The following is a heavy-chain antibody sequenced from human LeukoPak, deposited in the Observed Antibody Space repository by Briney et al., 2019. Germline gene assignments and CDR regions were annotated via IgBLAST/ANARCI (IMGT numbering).Heavy chain of an antibody. D-gene: IGHD2-8*01. CDR3: VKKMYASGRDHPDY. CDR1: GFTFSTYS. V-gene: IGHV3-64D*09. CDR2: VSTSGDST. J-gene: IGHJ4*02. Sequence: GGSLRLSCSASGFTFSTYSMHWVRPAPGEGLEYVSGVSTSGDSTNTAYSVKGRFTFSIDNSNYTLKLYMSSLRAEAAAADYYVKKMYASGRDHPDYWDPGTLVTVSS.